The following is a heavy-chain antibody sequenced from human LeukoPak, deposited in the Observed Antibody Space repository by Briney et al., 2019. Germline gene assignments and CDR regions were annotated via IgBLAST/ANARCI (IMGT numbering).Heavy chain of an antibody. J-gene: IGHJ6*02. CDR2: IYSGGST. V-gene: IGHV3-53*01. CDR3: ARGRPNGMDV. CDR1: GFTVSSNY. Sequence: GGSLRLSCAASGFTVSSNYMNWVRPAPGKGLEWVSIIYSGGSTYYADSVKGRFTISRDHSKNTLYLQMNSLRAEDTAVYYCARGRPNGMDVWGQGTTVTISS.